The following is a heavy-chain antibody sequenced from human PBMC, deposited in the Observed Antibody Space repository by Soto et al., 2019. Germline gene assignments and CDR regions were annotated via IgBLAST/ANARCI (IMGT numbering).Heavy chain of an antibody. CDR3: ALTSYSSGFLP. J-gene: IGHJ4*02. Sequence: SEILSVTCTVSGGYISSYYWSWIRQPPGKGLEWIGYIYYSGSTNYNPSLKSRVTISVDTSKNQFSLKLSSVTAADTAVYYCALTSYSSGFLPWGQGTLVTVSS. V-gene: IGHV4-59*08. CDR1: GGYISSYY. D-gene: IGHD6-19*01. CDR2: IYYSGST.